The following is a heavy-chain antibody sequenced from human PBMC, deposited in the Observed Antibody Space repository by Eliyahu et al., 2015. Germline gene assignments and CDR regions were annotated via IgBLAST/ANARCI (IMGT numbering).Heavy chain of an antibody. CDR2: IDSGGRA. V-gene: IGHV3-53*02. D-gene: IGHD5-12*01. CDR1: GFXFSXNX. J-gene: IGHJ4*02. CDR3: ARDAATTYSY. Sequence: EVQLVEXGGGLIQSGGSLRLXCAAXGFXFSXNXMSWVRQAPGKGLEWVSDIDSGGRAYYADSVKGRFSVSRDKSKNSLYLQMNSLRAEDSAVYYCARDAATTYSYWGQGTLVTVSS.